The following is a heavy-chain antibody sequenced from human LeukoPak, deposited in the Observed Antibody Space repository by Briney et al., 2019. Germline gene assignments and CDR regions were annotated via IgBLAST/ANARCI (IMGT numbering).Heavy chain of an antibody. Sequence: GASVKVSCKASSYSFNRYGISWVRQAPGQGLEWMGWISGYNGNTNYAQKFQGRVTMTRDTSISTAYMELSRLRSDDTAVYYCARDPALEVVAATGVFFDYWGQGTLVTVSS. V-gene: IGHV1-18*01. D-gene: IGHD2-15*01. J-gene: IGHJ4*02. CDR1: SYSFNRYG. CDR3: ARDPALEVVAATGVFFDY. CDR2: ISGYNGNT.